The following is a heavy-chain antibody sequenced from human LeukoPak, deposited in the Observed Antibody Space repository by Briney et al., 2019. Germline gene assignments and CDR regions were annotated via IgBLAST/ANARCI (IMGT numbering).Heavy chain of an antibody. V-gene: IGHV3-72*01. J-gene: IGHJ4*02. CDR3: VKDSSFWTFDY. CDR1: GFAFSDHY. Sequence: GGSLRLSCAASGFAFSDHYMDWVRQAPGKGLEWVGRAKNKADSYTIEYAASVRGRFTISRDDSKNSLYLQMNSLKTEDTAVYYCVKDSSFWTFDYWGQGTLVTVSS. D-gene: IGHD6-6*01. CDR2: AKNKADSYTI.